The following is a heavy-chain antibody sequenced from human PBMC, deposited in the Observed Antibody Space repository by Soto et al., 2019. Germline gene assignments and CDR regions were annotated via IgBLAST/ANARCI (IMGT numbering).Heavy chain of an antibody. J-gene: IGHJ6*02. CDR1: GYTFTGYY. CDR3: ARDSGYGDYEAFVDV. CDR2: INPNSGGT. D-gene: IGHD4-17*01. Sequence: ASVKVSCKASGYTFTGYYMHWVRQAPGQGLEWMGWINPNSGGTNYAQKFQGWVTMTRDTSISTAYMELSRLRSDDTAVYYCARDSGYGDYEAFVDVWGQGTTVTVSS. V-gene: IGHV1-2*04.